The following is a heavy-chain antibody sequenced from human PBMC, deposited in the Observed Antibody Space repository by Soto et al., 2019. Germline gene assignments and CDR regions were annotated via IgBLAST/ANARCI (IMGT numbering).Heavy chain of an antibody. CDR2: IYYSGST. V-gene: IGHV4-59*01. Sequence: SETLSLTCTVSGGSISSYYWSWIRPPPGKGLEWIGYIYYSGSTNYNPSLKSRVTISVDTSKNQFSLKLSSVTAADTAVYYCARASPYSSGWDNWFDPWGQGTLVTVSS. CDR1: GGSISSYY. J-gene: IGHJ5*02. CDR3: ARASPYSSGWDNWFDP. D-gene: IGHD6-19*01.